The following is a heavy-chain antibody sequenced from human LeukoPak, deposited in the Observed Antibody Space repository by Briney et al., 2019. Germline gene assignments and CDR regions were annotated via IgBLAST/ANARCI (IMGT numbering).Heavy chain of an antibody. Sequence: SVMVSCKASGGTVSDYSISWVRQAPGQGLEWMGRIIPLLGTTHCAQNFQGRFTMTADKSTTSVYMELSSLRSGDTAVYYCVRSGYDYDWFDPWGQGTLVTVSS. CDR2: IIPLLGTT. V-gene: IGHV1-69*08. D-gene: IGHD5-12*01. J-gene: IGHJ5*02. CDR3: VRSGYDYDWFDP. CDR1: GGTVSDYS.